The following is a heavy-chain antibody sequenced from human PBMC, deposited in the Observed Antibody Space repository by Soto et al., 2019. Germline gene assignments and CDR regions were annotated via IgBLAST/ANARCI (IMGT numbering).Heavy chain of an antibody. Sequence: GESLKISCKGSGYNFPIYWIAWVRQMPGKGLEWMGIIYPGDSDTRYSPSFQGQVTISVDKSISTAYLQWSSLKASDTAMYYCARPSYYDSSGYYYDAFDIWGQGTMVTVSS. V-gene: IGHV5-51*01. D-gene: IGHD3-22*01. CDR1: GYNFPIYW. CDR3: ARPSYYDSSGYYYDAFDI. J-gene: IGHJ3*02. CDR2: IYPGDSDT.